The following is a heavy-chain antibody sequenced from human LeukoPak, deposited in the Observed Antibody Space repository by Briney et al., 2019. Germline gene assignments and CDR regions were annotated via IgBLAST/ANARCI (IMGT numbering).Heavy chain of an antibody. Sequence: GALRLSCAASGFRFSNFAMSWVRQAPGKGLEWVSLIFGSSGDTLYADSVKGRFTISRDISKNRLYLQMNSLRAEDTALYYCAKGAYDYIEMGYFYDWGQGTLVTVSS. J-gene: IGHJ4*02. CDR1: GFRFSNFA. V-gene: IGHV3-23*01. D-gene: IGHD5-12*01. CDR3: AKGAYDYIEMGYFYD. CDR2: IFGSSGDT.